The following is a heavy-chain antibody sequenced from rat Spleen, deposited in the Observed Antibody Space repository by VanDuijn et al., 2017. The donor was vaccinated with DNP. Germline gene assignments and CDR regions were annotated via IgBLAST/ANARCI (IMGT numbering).Heavy chain of an antibody. Sequence: EVQLQESGPGLVEPSQSLSLTCSVTGYSITSCCRWTWIRKFPGHKLEWMGYINSAGSTNYNPSLKGRISITSDTSKNQFFLQVNSVTTEDTATYYCARHQVRGRNAMDAWGQGTPVTVSS. CDR3: ARHQVRGRNAMDA. CDR1: GYSITSCCR. CDR2: INSAGST. J-gene: IGHJ4*01. V-gene: IGHV3-3*01. D-gene: IGHD4-3*01.